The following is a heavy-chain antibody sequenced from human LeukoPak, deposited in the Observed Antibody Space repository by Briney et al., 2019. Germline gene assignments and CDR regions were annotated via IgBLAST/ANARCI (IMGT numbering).Heavy chain of an antibody. CDR2: IYPDDSDS. CDR1: GYRFATSW. Sequence: GKSLKISCKGSGYRFATSWIAGVRQMPGKGLEWMGIIYPDDSDSRYSPSFEGQVTFSVDKSISTAYLQWSSLKASDTAIYYCARGAYGSGSSYNYYGMDVWGQGTPVTVSS. V-gene: IGHV5-51*01. D-gene: IGHD3-10*01. J-gene: IGHJ6*02. CDR3: ARGAYGSGSSYNYYGMDV.